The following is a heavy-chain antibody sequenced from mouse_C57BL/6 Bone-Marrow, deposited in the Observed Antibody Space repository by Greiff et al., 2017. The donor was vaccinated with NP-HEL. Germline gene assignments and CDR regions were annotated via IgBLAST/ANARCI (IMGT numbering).Heavy chain of an antibody. Sequence: QVQLQQSGPELVKPGASVKISCKASGYAFSSSWMNWVKQRPGKGLEWIGRIYPGDGDTNYNGKFKGKATLTADKSSSTAYMQLSSLTSEDSAVYFCAPNWDVTYWGQGTLVTVSA. CDR3: APNWDVTY. V-gene: IGHV1-82*01. D-gene: IGHD4-1*01. J-gene: IGHJ3*01. CDR2: IYPGDGDT. CDR1: GYAFSSSW.